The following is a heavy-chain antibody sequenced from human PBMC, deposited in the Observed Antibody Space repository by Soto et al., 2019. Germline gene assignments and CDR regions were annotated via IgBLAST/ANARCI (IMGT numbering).Heavy chain of an antibody. J-gene: IGHJ3*02. D-gene: IGHD6-13*01. CDR2: IRNKVNGYTT. CDR1: GFTFSDHY. CDR3: TRVKSSSWGLDAFDI. Sequence: PGGSLRLSCAASGFTFSDHYMAWVRQAPGEGLEWVGRIRNKVNGYTTEYAASVKGRFTVSRDDSKNSLYLQMNSLRTEDTAVYYCTRVKSSSWGLDAFDIWGQGTMVTVSS. V-gene: IGHV3-72*01.